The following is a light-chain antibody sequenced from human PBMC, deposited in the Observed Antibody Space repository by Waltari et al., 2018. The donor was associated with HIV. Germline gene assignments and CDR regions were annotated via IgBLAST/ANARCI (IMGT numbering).Light chain of an antibody. J-gene: IGLJ3*02. V-gene: IGLV2-11*01. CDR1: TSDVGGYNS. CDR3: CSYAVPYNLVV. CDR2: DVG. Sequence: HSALTQPRSVSGSPGQSVTMSCLGSTSDVGGYNSVSWYQQHPGHAPKLLIYDVGVRRSGVADRPSGSKSGSEASLTISGLQAEDEAYYYCCSYAVPYNLVVFGGVTKLTVL.